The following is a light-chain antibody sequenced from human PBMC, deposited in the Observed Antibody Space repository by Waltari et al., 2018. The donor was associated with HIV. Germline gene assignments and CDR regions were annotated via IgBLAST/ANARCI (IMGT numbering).Light chain of an antibody. V-gene: IGKV1-17*01. Sequence: DIQMTQSPSSLSASIGDRVTITGRARQGIRDDLAWYQQKPGKATQRLIYASSSLQSGVPSRFSGSGSGREFTLTINSLQPEESAIYLSLQQNSYPRTCGRGTKVDI. CDR2: ASS. CDR3: LQQNSYPRT. J-gene: IGKJ1*01. CDR1: QGIRDD.